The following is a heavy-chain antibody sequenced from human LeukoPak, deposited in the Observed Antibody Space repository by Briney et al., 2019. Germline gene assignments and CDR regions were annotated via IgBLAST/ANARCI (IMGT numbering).Heavy chain of an antibody. CDR2: INPNSGGT. V-gene: IGHV1-2*02. Sequence: ASVKVSCKASGYTFTGYYMHWVRQAPGQGLEWMGWINPNSGGTNYAQKFQGRVTLTRDTSISTAYMELSRLRSDDTAVYYCARNMVRGVIRFDAWGQGTLVTVSS. CDR3: ARNMVRGVIRFDA. CDR1: GYTFTGYY. J-gene: IGHJ5*02. D-gene: IGHD3-10*01.